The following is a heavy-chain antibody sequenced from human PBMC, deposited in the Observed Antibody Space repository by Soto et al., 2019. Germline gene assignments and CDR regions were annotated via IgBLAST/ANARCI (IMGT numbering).Heavy chain of an antibody. CDR2: IFHGGST. Sequence: SETLSLTCAISGAPITWGDYSWNWIRQPPGKGLEWIGYIFHGGSTYYNPSLRSRVTLSVNSSSTQFSLMMSSVTAADTAVYYCARGRFVVPAAGVFNCLDPWGQGALVTVSS. CDR1: GAPITWGDYS. CDR3: ARGRFVVPAAGVFNCLDP. D-gene: IGHD2-2*01. J-gene: IGHJ5*02. V-gene: IGHV4-30-2*01.